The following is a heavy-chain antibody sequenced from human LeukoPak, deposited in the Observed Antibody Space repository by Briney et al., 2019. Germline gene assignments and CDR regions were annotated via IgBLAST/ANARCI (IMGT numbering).Heavy chain of an antibody. CDR1: GITLSNYG. CDR3: AKRGVVIRVVLVGFHREAYYFDS. CDR2: LSGGGGVT. J-gene: IGHJ4*02. Sequence: GTSLSLSCGVAGITLSNYGMRLVRPARGEGLEWVAGLSGGGGVTKYADSVKGRFTISRDNSKNTLFLQMNSLRAEDTAVYFCAKRGVVIRVVLVGFHREAYYFDSWGQGALVTVSS. D-gene: IGHD3-10*01. V-gene: IGHV3-23*01.